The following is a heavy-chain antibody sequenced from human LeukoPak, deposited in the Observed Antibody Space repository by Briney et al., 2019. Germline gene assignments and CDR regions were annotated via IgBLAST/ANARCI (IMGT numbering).Heavy chain of an antibody. D-gene: IGHD2-21*01. J-gene: IGHJ4*02. CDR2: INWNGGST. CDR1: GFTFDDYG. CDR3: ARNLWRAFDY. Sequence: RSGGSLTLSCAVSGFTFDDYGANWVRQRPGKGLEWVTSINWNGGSTVYEHSVRGRLTISRDNAKNSLYLQMNCLRAEETAFYYWARNLWRAFDYWGQGTLVTVSS. V-gene: IGHV3-20*04.